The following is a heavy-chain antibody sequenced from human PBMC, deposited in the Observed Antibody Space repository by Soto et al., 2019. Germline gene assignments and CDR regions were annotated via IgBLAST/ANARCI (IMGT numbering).Heavy chain of an antibody. CDR1: GGSFSGYY. J-gene: IGHJ6*02. Sequence: SETLSLTCAVYGGSFSGYYWSWIRQPPGKGLEWIGEINHSGSTNYNPSLKSRVTISVDTSKNQFSLKLSSVTAADTAVYYCARGRKGGYYYYYGMDVWGQGTTVTVSS. CDR2: INHSGST. CDR3: ARGRKGGYYYYYGMDV. V-gene: IGHV4-34*01.